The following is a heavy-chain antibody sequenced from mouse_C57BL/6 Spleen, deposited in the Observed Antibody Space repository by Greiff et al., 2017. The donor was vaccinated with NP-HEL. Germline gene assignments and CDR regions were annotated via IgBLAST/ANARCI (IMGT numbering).Heavy chain of an antibody. V-gene: IGHV3-6*01. CDR1: GYSITSGYY. D-gene: IGHD3-2*02. J-gene: IGHJ4*01. Sequence: VQLKESGPGLVKPSQSLSLTCSVTGYSITSGYYWNWIRQFPGNKLEWMGYISYDGSNNYNPSLKNRISITRDTSKNQFFLKLNSVTTEDTATYYWARDRGSSGYVDWGQGTSVTVSS. CDR3: ARDRGSSGYVD. CDR2: ISYDGSN.